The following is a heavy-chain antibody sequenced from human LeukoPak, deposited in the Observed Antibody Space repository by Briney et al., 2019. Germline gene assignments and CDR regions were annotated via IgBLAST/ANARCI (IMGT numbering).Heavy chain of an antibody. CDR3: AKRLFGDYYGMDV. D-gene: IGHD3-3*01. CDR2: VYYSGST. V-gene: IGHV4-59*01. CDR1: GGSISSYY. J-gene: IGHJ6*02. Sequence: SETLSLICTVSGGSISSYYWSWIRQPPGKGLEWIGYVYYSGSTNYNPSLKSRVTISVDTSKNQFSLKLSSVTAADTAVYYCAKRLFGDYYGMDVWGQGTTVTVSS.